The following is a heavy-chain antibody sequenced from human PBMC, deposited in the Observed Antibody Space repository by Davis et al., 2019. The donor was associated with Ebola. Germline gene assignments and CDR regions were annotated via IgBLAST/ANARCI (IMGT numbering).Heavy chain of an antibody. D-gene: IGHD4-23*01. CDR1: GFTFSTYS. CDR3: ARGGGGNFASLDL. Sequence: GESLKISCAASGFTFSTYSMSWVRQAPGKGLEWVSSISSDSDYIYYADSAKGRFTISRDNAKNSLYLRMNSLRAEDAAVYYCARGGGGNFASLDLWGQGTLVAVSS. V-gene: IGHV3-21*01. J-gene: IGHJ5*02. CDR2: ISSDSDYI.